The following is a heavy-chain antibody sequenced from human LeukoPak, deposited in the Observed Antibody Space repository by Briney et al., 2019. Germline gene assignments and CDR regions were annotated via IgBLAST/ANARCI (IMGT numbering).Heavy chain of an antibody. Sequence: SETLSLTCTVSGGSISSSSYYWGWIRQPPGKGLEWIGGIYYSGSTYYNPSLKSRVTISVDTSKNQFSLKLSSVTAADTAVYYCARDVGGNFDYWGQGTLVTVSS. V-gene: IGHV4-39*07. D-gene: IGHD2-15*01. CDR1: GGSISSSSYY. CDR2: IYYSGST. J-gene: IGHJ4*02. CDR3: ARDVGGNFDY.